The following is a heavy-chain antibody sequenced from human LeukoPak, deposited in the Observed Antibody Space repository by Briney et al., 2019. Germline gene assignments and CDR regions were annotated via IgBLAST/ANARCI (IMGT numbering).Heavy chain of an antibody. V-gene: IGHV3-30*04. J-gene: IGHJ2*01. D-gene: IGHD1-26*01. CDR3: ARVPSGSYYSFDL. CDR2: ISYDGSNK. Sequence: GGSLRLSCAASGFTFSSYAMHWVRQAPGKGLGWVAVISYDGSNKYYADSVKGRFTISRDNSKNTLYLQMNSLRAEDTAVYYCARVPSGSYYSFDLWGRGTLVTVSS. CDR1: GFTFSSYA.